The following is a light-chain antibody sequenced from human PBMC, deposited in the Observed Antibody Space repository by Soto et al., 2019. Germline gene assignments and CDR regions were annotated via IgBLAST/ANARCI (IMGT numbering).Light chain of an antibody. V-gene: IGKV3-20*01. Sequence: EVALSQSPGTLSLCPGESAALACRASKSVSNHLAWYQQKSGQAPRLLIYGASSRASGIPDRFSGSGSGTDFTLTISRVEPEDFAVYYCQQYGSSLTFGLGTKVDIK. CDR3: QQYGSSLT. CDR2: GAS. J-gene: IGKJ1*01. CDR1: KSVSNH.